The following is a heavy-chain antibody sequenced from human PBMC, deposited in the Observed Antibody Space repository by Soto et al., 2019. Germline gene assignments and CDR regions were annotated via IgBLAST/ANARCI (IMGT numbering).Heavy chain of an antibody. CDR1: ESSFRGYG. Sequence: GGALILSCAAPESSFRGYGMHWVLQAPGKGLEWVAIIRFDGSNINYADAVMGRFTISRDNSKNMLYLEMNSLRVEDTALYYCARDGIGSVAFWWYLDYWGQGTLFTVSS. CDR2: IRFDGSNI. J-gene: IGHJ4*02. V-gene: IGHV3-33*01. D-gene: IGHD2-15*01. CDR3: ARDGIGSVAFWWYLDY.